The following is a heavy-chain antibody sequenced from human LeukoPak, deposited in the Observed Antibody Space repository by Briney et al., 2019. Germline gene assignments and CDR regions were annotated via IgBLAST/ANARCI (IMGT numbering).Heavy chain of an antibody. CDR1: GGTFSSYA. V-gene: IGHV1-69*13. CDR3: AMGLGYCSGGSCYYNWFDP. CDR2: IIPIFGTA. D-gene: IGHD2-15*01. J-gene: IGHJ5*02. Sequence: SVKVSCKASGGTFSSYAISWVRQAPGQGLEWMGGIIPIFGTANYAQKFQGRVTITADESTSTAYMGLSSLRSEDTAVYYCAMGLGYCSGGSCYYNWFDPWGQGTLVTVSS.